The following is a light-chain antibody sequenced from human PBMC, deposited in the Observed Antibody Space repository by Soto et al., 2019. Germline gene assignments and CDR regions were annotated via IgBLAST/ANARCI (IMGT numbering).Light chain of an antibody. CDR3: QQRSNCPST. CDR2: DAS. CDR1: QSVSSY. V-gene: IGKV3-11*01. Sequence: EIVLTQSPATLSLSPGDRATLSCRASQSVSSYLAWYQQKPGQAPRLLIYDASNTATGIPARFSGSGSATDFTLTITTLETEDFAVYYCQQRSNCPSTFGGGTKVEIK. J-gene: IGKJ4*01.